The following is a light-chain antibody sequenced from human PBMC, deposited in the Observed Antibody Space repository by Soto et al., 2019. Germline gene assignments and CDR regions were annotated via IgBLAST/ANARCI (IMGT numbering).Light chain of an antibody. CDR2: GNS. V-gene: IGLV1-40*01. CDR1: SSNIGAGYD. CDR3: QSYDSSLSGPVV. Sequence: QSVLTQPPSVSGAPGQRVTISRTGSSSNIGAGYDVHWYQQLPGTAPKLLISGNSNRPSGVPDRFSGSKSGTSASLAITGLQAEDEADYYCQSYDSSLSGPVVFGGGTKVTVL. J-gene: IGLJ2*01.